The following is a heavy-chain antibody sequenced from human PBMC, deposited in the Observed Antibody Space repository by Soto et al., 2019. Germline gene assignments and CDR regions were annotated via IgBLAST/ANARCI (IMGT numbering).Heavy chain of an antibody. V-gene: IGHV4-4*02. CDR1: GDSINSDDW. Sequence: SETLSLTCAVSGDSINSDDWWNWVRQPPGKGLEWIGETHHGGNINYNPSLKSRVTISMDKSKNQFSLNLYSVTAADTAVYYCARDHRFGDNWAFDYWGQGALVTVSS. D-gene: IGHD3-16*02. CDR3: ARDHRFGDNWAFDY. CDR2: THHGGNI. J-gene: IGHJ4*02.